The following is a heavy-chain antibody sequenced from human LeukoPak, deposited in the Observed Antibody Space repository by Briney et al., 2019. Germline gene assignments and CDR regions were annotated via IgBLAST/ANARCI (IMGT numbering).Heavy chain of an antibody. CDR2: IYYSGST. D-gene: IGHD2-2*01. CDR3: AREGIVVVPAASRTEYFQH. V-gene: IGHV4-30-4*08. CDR1: GGSISSGDYY. J-gene: IGHJ1*01. Sequence: SQTLSLTCTVSGGSISSGDYYWSWIRQPPGKGLEWIGYIYYSGSTYYNPSLKSRVTISVDTSKNQFSLKLSSVTAADTAVYYCAREGIVVVPAASRTEYFQHWGQGTLVTVSS.